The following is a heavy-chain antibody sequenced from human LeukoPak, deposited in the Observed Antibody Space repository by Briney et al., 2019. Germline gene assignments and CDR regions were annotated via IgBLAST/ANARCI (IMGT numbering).Heavy chain of an antibody. J-gene: IGHJ4*02. D-gene: IGHD6-19*01. CDR2: INADDFRT. V-gene: IGHV3-23*01. CDR3: AKDATRTSGWYYFDH. CDR1: GFTFSIYA. Sequence: PGGSLRLSRAASGFTFSIYAMSWVRQAPGKGLEWFSGINADDFRTYYADSVKVRFTISRDNSKNTLSLQLNSLRAEDTAVYYCAKDATRTSGWYYFDHWGQGTLVTVSS.